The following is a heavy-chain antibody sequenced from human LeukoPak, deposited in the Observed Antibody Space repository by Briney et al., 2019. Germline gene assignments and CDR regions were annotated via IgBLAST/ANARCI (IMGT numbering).Heavy chain of an antibody. CDR3: AKDPKNTIAAAVTFGY. D-gene: IGHD6-13*01. CDR1: GFTFSTYG. J-gene: IGHJ4*02. V-gene: IGHV3-23*03. Sequence: GGSLRLSCAASGFTFSTYGMTWVRQVPGKGLEWVSVIYSGGTTYYADSVRGRFTISRDNSKTTLYLQMNSLGSEDTAVYYCAKDPKNTIAAAVTFGYWGQGTLVTVSS. CDR2: IYSGGTT.